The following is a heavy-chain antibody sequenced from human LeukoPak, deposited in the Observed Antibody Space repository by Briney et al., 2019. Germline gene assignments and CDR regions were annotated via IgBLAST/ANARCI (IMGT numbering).Heavy chain of an antibody. CDR3: ASKGYCSSTSCPPYDY. J-gene: IGHJ4*02. CDR2: IIPIFGTA. Sequence: ASVKVSCKASVCTFSSYAISWVRQAPGQGLEWMGGIIPIFGTANYAQKFQGRVTITADESTSTAYMELSSLRSGDTAVYYCASKGYCSSTSCPPYDYWGQGTLVTVSS. D-gene: IGHD2-2*01. V-gene: IGHV1-69*13. CDR1: VCTFSSYA.